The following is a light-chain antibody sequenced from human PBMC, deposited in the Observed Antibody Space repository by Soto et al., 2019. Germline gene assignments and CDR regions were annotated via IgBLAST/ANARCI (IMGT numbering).Light chain of an antibody. J-gene: IGKJ5*01. CDR1: QSVSRSY. V-gene: IGKV3-20*01. CDR2: GAS. CDR3: QQYGSTSIT. Sequence: EIVLTPSPGTLSLSPGDRATLSCRASQSVSRSYLGWYQQKPGQAPRLLIYGASNRATGIPDRFSGSGSGTDFTLTISRLEPEDFAVYYCQQYGSTSITFGQGTRLEIK.